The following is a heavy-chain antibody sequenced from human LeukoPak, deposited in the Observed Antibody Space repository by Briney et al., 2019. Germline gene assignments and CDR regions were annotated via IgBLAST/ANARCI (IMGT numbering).Heavy chain of an antibody. CDR1: GFTFSSYE. J-gene: IGHJ4*02. D-gene: IGHD6-13*01. CDR2: MSRSGSTI. CDR3: ARGRKDMMAAGLFDY. Sequence: PGGSLRLSCAASGFTFSSYEMNWVRQAPGKGLEWVSYMSRSGSTIYYADSAKGRFTISRDNAKNSLYLQMNSLRAEDTAVYYCARGRKDMMAAGLFDYWGQGTLVTVSP. V-gene: IGHV3-48*03.